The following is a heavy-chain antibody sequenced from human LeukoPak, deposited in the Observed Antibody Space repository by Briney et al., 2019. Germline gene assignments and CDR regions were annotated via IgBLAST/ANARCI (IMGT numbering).Heavy chain of an antibody. Sequence: SETLSLTCTVSGGSISSGGYYWSWIRQHPGKGLEWIGYIYYSGSTYYNPSLKSRVTISVDTSKNQFSLKLSSVTAADTAVYYCARMHIVVVTAIRGRYYSDYWGQGTLVTVSS. CDR2: IYYSGST. CDR1: GGSISSGGYY. D-gene: IGHD2-21*02. V-gene: IGHV4-31*03. CDR3: ARMHIVVVTAIRGRYYSDY. J-gene: IGHJ4*02.